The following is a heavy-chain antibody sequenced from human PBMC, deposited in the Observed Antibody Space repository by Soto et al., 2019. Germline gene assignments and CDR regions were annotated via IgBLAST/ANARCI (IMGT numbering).Heavy chain of an antibody. D-gene: IGHD2-15*01. V-gene: IGHV3-66*01. CDR3: AREPRYCRRGICSITGDAYDI. J-gene: IGHJ3*02. CDR1: GFIVSDTY. Sequence: EVQLVESGGGLVQPGGSLRLSCTASGFIVSDTYVNWVRQAPGKGLEWVSVISNRGDTHYADSVRGRFSLSRDISDNTLHLQMNNLRVEDTAVYYCAREPRYCRRGICSITGDAYDIWGQGTMVTVSS. CDR2: ISNRGDT.